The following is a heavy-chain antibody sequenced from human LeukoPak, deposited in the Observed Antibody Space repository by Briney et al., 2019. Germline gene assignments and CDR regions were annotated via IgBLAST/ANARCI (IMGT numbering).Heavy chain of an antibody. J-gene: IGHJ4*02. CDR2: IKYDGTYT. CDR1: GFDFSNYY. V-gene: IGHV3-7*01. CDR3: TRDEGATVATCRFDF. D-gene: IGHD4-23*01. Sequence: GGSVRLSCEASGFDFSNYYMSWVRQAPGKGLEWLANIKYDGTYTNYKDSVKGRLTLSRDNAKNSVYLQMNSLRAEDTAVYYCTRDEGATVATCRFDFWGRGTLVTVSS.